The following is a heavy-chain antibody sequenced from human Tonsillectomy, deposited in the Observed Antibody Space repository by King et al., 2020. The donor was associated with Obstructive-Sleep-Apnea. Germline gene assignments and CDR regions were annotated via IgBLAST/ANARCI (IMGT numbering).Heavy chain of an antibody. CDR2: INHSGST. V-gene: IGHV4-34*01. CDR3: ARGSGAAAVNWFDP. CDR1: GGSFSDYY. D-gene: IGHD6-13*01. J-gene: IGHJ5*02. Sequence: VQLQQWGAGLLKPSETLSLTCAVFGGSFSDYYWSWIRQPPGKGREWIGEINHSGSTNYNTSLKSRVTISVDTSKNQFSLKLNSVTAADTAVYYCARGSGAAAVNWFDPWGQGTLVTVSS.